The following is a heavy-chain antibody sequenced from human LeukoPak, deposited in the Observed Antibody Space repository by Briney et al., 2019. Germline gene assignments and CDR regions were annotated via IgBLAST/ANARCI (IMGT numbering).Heavy chain of an antibody. CDR2: INPNVGST. CDR1: GFTFSIYS. J-gene: IGHJ4*02. Sequence: PGGSLRLSCAGSGFTFSIYSMHWVRQAPGRGLEYVSAINPNVGSTYYANSVKGRFTISRDNSKNTLYLQMGSLRAEDMAMYYCASFLGGDRGYVVNDPYEFWGQGTLVTVSS. D-gene: IGHD5-12*01. CDR3: ASFLGGDRGYVVNDPYEF. V-gene: IGHV3-64*01.